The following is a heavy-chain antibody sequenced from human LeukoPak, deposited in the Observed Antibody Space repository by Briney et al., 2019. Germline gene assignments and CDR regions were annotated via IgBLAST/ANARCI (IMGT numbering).Heavy chain of an antibody. V-gene: IGHV3-23*01. Sequence: PGGSLRLSCAASGFTFSSYAMSWVRQAPGKGREWVSAISGSGGSTYYADSVKGRFTISRDNSKNTLYPQMNSLRAEDTAVYYCAKKGGYSSGWYVRFYYFDYWGQGTLVTVSS. CDR2: ISGSGGST. CDR3: AKKGGYSSGWYVRFYYFDY. J-gene: IGHJ4*02. CDR1: GFTFSSYA. D-gene: IGHD6-19*01.